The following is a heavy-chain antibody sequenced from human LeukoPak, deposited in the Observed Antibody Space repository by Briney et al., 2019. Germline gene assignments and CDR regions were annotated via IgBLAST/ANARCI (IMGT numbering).Heavy chain of an antibody. CDR2: IWYDGSNK. D-gene: IGHD3-22*01. CDR3: AKVIYDNSGYAFDI. J-gene: IGHJ3*02. Sequence: PGGSLRLSCAASGFTFSSYGMPWVRQAPGKGLEWVAVIWYDGSNKYYADSVKGRFTISRDNSKNTLYLQMNSLRAEDTAVYYCAKVIYDNSGYAFDIWGQGTMVAVSS. V-gene: IGHV3-33*06. CDR1: GFTFSSYG.